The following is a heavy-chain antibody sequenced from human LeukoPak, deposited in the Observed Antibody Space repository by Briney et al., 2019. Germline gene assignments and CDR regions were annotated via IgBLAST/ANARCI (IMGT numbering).Heavy chain of an antibody. V-gene: IGHV3-23*01. CDR2: ISGSGGST. CDR3: ARIGGVGDGFDI. CDR1: GFNFRSYA. J-gene: IGHJ3*02. D-gene: IGHD2-15*01. Sequence: GGSLRLSCAASGFNFRSYAMSWVRQPPGKGLDWVSAISGSGGSTYNTDCVKGRFTISRDNSKNTLYLQMNSLTAEDTAVYYCARIGGVGDGFDIWGQGTMVTVSS.